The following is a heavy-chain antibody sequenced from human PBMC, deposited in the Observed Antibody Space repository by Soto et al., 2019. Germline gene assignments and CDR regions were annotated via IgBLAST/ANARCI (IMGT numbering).Heavy chain of an antibody. CDR2: IYSGGST. J-gene: IGHJ4*02. Sequence: AGGSLRLSCAASGFTVSSKYMSWVRQAPGKGLEWVSVIYSGGSTYYADSVKGRFTISRDNSKNTLYLQMNSLRAEDTAVYYCAREAAVAGLHFDYWGQGTLVTVSS. D-gene: IGHD6-19*01. CDR3: AREAAVAGLHFDY. CDR1: GFTVSSKY. V-gene: IGHV3-53*01.